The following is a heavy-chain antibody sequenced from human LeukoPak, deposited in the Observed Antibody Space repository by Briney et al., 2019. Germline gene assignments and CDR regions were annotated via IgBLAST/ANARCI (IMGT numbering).Heavy chain of an antibody. Sequence: QPGGSLRLSCSASGFPFSSYAMHWVRQAPGKGLEYVSAISSNGGRTYYADSVKGRFTISRDNSKNTLYLQMSSLRAEDTAVYYCVKDPRIVVVPAAIGWFDLWGQGTLDTVSS. CDR2: ISSNGGRT. D-gene: IGHD2-2*01. CDR3: VKDPRIVVVPAAIGWFDL. CDR1: GFPFSSYA. V-gene: IGHV3-64D*06. J-gene: IGHJ5*02.